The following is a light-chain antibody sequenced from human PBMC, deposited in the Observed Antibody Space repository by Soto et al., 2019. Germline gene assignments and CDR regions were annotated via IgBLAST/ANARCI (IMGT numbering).Light chain of an antibody. V-gene: IGLV2-11*01. Sequence: QSALTQPRSVSGSPGQSVTISFTGTTSDVVGYNYVSWYQQHPGKAPKLMIYDVNKRPSGVPDRFSGSKSGNTASLTISGLQAEDEADYYCCSYAGSYTVVFGGGTKLTVL. CDR1: TSDVVGYNY. CDR3: CSYAGSYTVV. CDR2: DVN. J-gene: IGLJ2*01.